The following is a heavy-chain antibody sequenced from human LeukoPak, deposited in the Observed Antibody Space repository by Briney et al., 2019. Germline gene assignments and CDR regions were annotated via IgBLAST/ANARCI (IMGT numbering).Heavy chain of an antibody. CDR3: ATWAFYHSLDV. D-gene: IGHD1-26*01. CDR2: INKDGSAT. J-gene: IGHJ6*02. Sequence: GGSLRLSCEASGFTFDAYAMHWVRQDPGKGLEWVSLINKDGSATYYADSVKGRFTISRDNSKNSLYLQMNSLRSEDTALYYCATWAFYHSLDVWGQGTTVTVSS. CDR1: GFTFDAYA. V-gene: IGHV3-43*02.